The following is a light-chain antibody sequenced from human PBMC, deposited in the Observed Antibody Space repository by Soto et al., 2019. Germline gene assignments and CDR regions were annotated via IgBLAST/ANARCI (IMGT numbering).Light chain of an antibody. J-gene: IGKJ5*01. CDR3: QQYANSPIT. V-gene: IGKV3-15*01. CDR1: QNIHNH. Sequence: EILMTQSPATLSVSPGERVTLSCRASQNIHNHMSWFLQKPGQAPRLLMYGASTRATGISARFSGSGSGTDFTLTINRLEPEDFAVYYCQQYANSPITFGQGTRLEIK. CDR2: GAS.